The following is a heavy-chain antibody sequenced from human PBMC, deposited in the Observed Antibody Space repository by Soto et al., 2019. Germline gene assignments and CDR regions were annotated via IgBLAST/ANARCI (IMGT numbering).Heavy chain of an antibody. D-gene: IGHD2-15*01. Sequence: GGSLRLSCAAYGFTFRTYAMNWVRQAPGKGLEWVAVIVGDASSIDYADSVKGRFTISRDNSKNTMYLQMTSLKVEDTATYFCAKDLRPDGRYDLDYWGQGTQVTVSS. V-gene: IGHV3-23*03. CDR3: AKDLRPDGRYDLDY. CDR2: IVGDASSI. CDR1: GFTFRTYA. J-gene: IGHJ4*02.